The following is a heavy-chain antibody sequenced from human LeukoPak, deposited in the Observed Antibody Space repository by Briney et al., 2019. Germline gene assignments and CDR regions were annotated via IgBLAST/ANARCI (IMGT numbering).Heavy chain of an antibody. CDR1: GGSISSYY. Sequence: SETLSLTCTVSGGSISSYYWSWIRQPPGKGLEWIGYIYYSGSTNYNPSLKSRVTISVDTSKNQFSLKLSSVTAADTAVYYCARHLYRQALDYWGHGTLVTVSS. CDR2: IYYSGST. V-gene: IGHV4-59*08. CDR3: ARHLYRQALDY. D-gene: IGHD4-11*01. J-gene: IGHJ4*01.